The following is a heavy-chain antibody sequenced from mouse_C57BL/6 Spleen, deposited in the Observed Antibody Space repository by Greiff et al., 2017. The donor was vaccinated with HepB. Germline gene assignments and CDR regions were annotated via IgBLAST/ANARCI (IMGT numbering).Heavy chain of an antibody. CDR2: IWSGGST. CDR3: ARGGMIKKYYAMDY. V-gene: IGHV2-2*01. J-gene: IGHJ4*01. CDR1: GFSLTSYG. D-gene: IGHD2-4*01. Sequence: VKLMESGPGLVQPSQSLSITCTVSGFSLTSYGVHWVRQSPGKGLEWLGVIWSGGSTDYNAAFISRLSISKDNSKSQVFFKMNSLQADDTAIYYCARGGMIKKYYAMDYWGQGTSVTVSS.